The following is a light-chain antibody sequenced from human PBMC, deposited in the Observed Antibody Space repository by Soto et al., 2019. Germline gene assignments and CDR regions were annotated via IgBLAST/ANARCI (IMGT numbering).Light chain of an antibody. CDR3: SSYAASNNLGV. V-gene: IGLV2-8*01. J-gene: IGLJ2*01. CDR2: EVS. CDR1: SSDVGGYNY. Sequence: QSALTQPPSASGSPGQSVTISCIGTSSDVGGYNYVSWYQQHPGKAPKLMIYEVSKRPSGVPDRFSGSKSGTTASLTVSGLQAEDEADYYCSSYAASNNLGVFGGGTKLPVL.